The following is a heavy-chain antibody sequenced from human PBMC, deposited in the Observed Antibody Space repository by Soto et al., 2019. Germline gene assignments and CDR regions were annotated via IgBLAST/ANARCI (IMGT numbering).Heavy chain of an antibody. J-gene: IGHJ6*03. D-gene: IGHD2-15*01. V-gene: IGHV3-23*01. CDR1: GFTFSSYA. CDR2: ISGSGGST. Sequence: GGSLRLSCAASGFTFSSYAMSWVRQAPGKGLEWVSAISGSGGSTYYADSVKGRFTISRDNSKNTLYLQMNSLRAEDTAVYYCAKADIVVVVAASRYYMDVWGKGTTVTVSS. CDR3: AKADIVVVVAASRYYMDV.